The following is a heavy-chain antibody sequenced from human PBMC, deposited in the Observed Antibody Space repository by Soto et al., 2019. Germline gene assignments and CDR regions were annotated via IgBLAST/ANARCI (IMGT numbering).Heavy chain of an antibody. CDR2: ISYDGSNK. CDR1: GFTSYSYV. CDR3: AKTSTVTTGHPPDY. Sequence: GGSLRLSCAASGFTSYSYVMHWVCQAPGKGLEWVAVISYDGSNKYYADSVKGRFTISRDNSKNTLYLQMNSLRAEDTAVYYCAKTSTVTTGHPPDYWGQGTLVTVSS. J-gene: IGHJ4*02. D-gene: IGHD4-4*01. V-gene: IGHV3-30*18.